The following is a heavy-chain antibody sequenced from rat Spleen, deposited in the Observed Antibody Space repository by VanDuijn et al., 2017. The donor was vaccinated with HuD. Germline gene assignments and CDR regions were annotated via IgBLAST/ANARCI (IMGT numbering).Heavy chain of an antibody. CDR3: ARSFGAYWYFDF. Sequence: EVQLVETGGDLVQPGGSLKLSCVASGFTFSTYWMYWIRQAPGKGLEWVSSIHPNGGGTFYPDSVRGRFIISRDNAENTLYLQMNSLRSEDTATYYCARSFGAYWYFDFWGPGTVVTVSS. CDR2: IHPNGGGT. V-gene: IGHV5-58*01. CDR1: GFTFSTYW. D-gene: IGHD1-11*01. J-gene: IGHJ1*01.